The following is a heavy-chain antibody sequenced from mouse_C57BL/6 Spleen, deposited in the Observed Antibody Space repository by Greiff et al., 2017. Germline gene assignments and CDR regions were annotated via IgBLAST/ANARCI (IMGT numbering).Heavy chain of an antibody. V-gene: IGHV1-39*01. CDR3: ASKSNGPMDY. CDR1: GYSFTDYN. J-gene: IGHJ4*01. CDR2: INPNYGTT. Sequence: VQLLQSGPELVKPGASVKISCKASGYSFTDYNMNWVKQSNGKSLEWIGVINPNYGTTSSNQKFKGKATLTVDQSYSTSYMQLNSLTSEDSAVYYCASKSNGPMDYWGQGTSVTVSS. D-gene: IGHD2-5*01.